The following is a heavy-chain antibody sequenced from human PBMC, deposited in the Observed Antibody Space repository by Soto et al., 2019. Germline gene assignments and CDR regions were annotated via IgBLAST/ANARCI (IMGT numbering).Heavy chain of an antibody. V-gene: IGHV1-2*02. Sequence: QVQLVQSGAEVKKPGASVKVSCKASGYTFTGYYMHWVRQAPGQGLEWMGWINPNSGGTNYAQKFQGRVTITRDKPSNTAYMGASRGSGDDTAVYSWASIPGPRSGVDETKKWDSWAKGTRVAFSS. D-gene: IGHD3-10*01. CDR1: GYTFTGYY. CDR2: INPNSGGT. CDR3: ASIPGPRSGVDETKKWDS. J-gene: IGHJ4*02.